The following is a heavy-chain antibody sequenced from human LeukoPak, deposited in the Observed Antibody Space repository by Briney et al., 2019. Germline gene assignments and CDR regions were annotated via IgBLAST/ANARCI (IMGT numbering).Heavy chain of an antibody. CDR3: ARALVGVILPFDY. Sequence: PSETLSLTCTVSGGSLSSYYWSWIRQPPGKGLEWIGYIYYSGRTNYSPSLKSRVTISVDTSKNHFSLRLSSVTAADTAVYYCARALVGVILPFDYWGQGTLVTVSS. J-gene: IGHJ4*02. CDR1: GGSLSSYY. V-gene: IGHV4-59*01. D-gene: IGHD3-3*01. CDR2: IYYSGRT.